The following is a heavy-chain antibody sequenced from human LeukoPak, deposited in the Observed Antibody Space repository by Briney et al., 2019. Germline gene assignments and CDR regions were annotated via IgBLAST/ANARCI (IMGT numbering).Heavy chain of an antibody. CDR1: GYTFTSYG. CDR2: LSAYNGNT. CDR3: ARTLGDYVWGGYRLRRFDP. J-gene: IGHJ5*02. V-gene: IGHV1-18*03. D-gene: IGHD3-16*02. Sequence: ASVKVSCKASGYTFTSYGISWVRQAPGQGLEWMGWLSAYNGNTNYAQKRQGRVTMTTDTSTSTAYMELRSLRSDDMAVYYCARTLGDYVWGGYRLRRFDPWAREPWSPSPQ.